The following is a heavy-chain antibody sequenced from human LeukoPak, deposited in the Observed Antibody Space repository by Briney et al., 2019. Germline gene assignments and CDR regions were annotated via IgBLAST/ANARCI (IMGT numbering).Heavy chain of an antibody. V-gene: IGHV3-9*01. CDR2: ISWNSGSI. CDR1: GFTFDDYA. D-gene: IGHD3-10*01. CDR3: AKDIYPGLGRFGVGELRGPTFDP. J-gene: IGHJ5*02. Sequence: PGGSLRLSCAASGFTFDDYAMHWVRKAPGKGLEWVSGISWNSGSIAYADSVKGRFTISRDNAKNSLYLQMNSLRAEDTALYYCAKDIYPGLGRFGVGELRGPTFDPWGQGTLVTVPS.